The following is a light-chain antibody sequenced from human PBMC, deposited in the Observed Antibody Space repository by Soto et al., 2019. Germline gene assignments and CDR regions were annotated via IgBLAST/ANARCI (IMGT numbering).Light chain of an antibody. V-gene: IGKV3-15*01. Sequence: EIVMTQSPATLSVSPGERVTLSCRASQSVSSNLAWYQQKPGQSPRLLIYGASTRATGIPARFSGSGSGTEFTLTISSLQSEDFAVYYCQQYINLWTFGQGTKVVIK. CDR3: QQYINLWT. CDR1: QSVSSN. CDR2: GAS. J-gene: IGKJ1*01.